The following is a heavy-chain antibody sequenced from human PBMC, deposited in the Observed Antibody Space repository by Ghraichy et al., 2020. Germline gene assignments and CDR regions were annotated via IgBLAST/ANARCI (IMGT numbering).Heavy chain of an antibody. V-gene: IGHV4-39*01. CDR3: ARQSGLFRLVLTY. CDR2: IYYSGST. D-gene: IGHD6-25*01. J-gene: IGHJ4*02. CDR1: GGSISSSSYY. Sequence: SETLSLTCTVSGGSISSSSYYWGWIRQPPGKGLEWIGSIYYSGSTYYNPSLKSRVTISVDTSKNQFSLKLSSVTAADTAVYYCARQSGLFRLVLTYWGQGTLVTVSS.